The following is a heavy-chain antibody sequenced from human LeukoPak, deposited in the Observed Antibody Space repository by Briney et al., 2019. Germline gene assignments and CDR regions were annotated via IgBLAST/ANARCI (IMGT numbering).Heavy chain of an antibody. D-gene: IGHD6-19*01. CDR3: AREVSSSGWYYFDY. CDR1: GFTFSSYA. V-gene: IGHV3-64*01. Sequence: GGSLRLSCAASGFTFSSYAMHWVRQAPGKGLEYVSAISSNGGSTYYANSVKGRFTISRDNSKNTLYLQMGSLRAEDMAVYYCAREVSSSGWYYFDYWGQGTLVTVSS. CDR2: ISSNGGST. J-gene: IGHJ4*02.